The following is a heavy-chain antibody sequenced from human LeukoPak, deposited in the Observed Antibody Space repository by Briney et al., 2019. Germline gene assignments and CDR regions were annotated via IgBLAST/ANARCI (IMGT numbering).Heavy chain of an antibody. CDR1: GFTFSRYW. D-gene: IGHD3-22*01. CDR2: INSDGSST. CDR3: ARKLGGYDSSDNYQYLDY. V-gene: IGHV3-74*01. Sequence: GGSLRLSCAASGFTFSRYWMHWVRQAPGKGLVWVSRINSDGSSTTYADSVKGRFTISRDNAKNTLYLQMNSLRAEDTAVYYCARKLGGYDSSDNYQYLDYWGQGTLVTVSS. J-gene: IGHJ4*02.